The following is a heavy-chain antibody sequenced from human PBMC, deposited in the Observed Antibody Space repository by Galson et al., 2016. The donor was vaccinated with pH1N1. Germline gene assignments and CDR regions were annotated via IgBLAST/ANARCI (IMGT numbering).Heavy chain of an antibody. J-gene: IGHJ4*02. Sequence: SVKVSCKASGYSVTRYYMHWVRQAPGQGLEWMGIIDPSDGTTTYSQKFQGRISLTRDTSTNSVHMELTTLRPDDSATYFCARRYYFDYWGQGTLATVSS. CDR3: ARRYYFDY. CDR2: IDPSDGTT. CDR1: GYSVTRYY. V-gene: IGHV1-46*01.